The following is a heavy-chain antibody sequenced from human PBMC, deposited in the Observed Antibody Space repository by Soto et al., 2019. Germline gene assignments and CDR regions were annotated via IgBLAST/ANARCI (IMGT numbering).Heavy chain of an antibody. V-gene: IGHV1-18*01. CDR2: ISAYNGNT. CDR3: ARDLNSLAARAFDY. J-gene: IGHJ4*02. D-gene: IGHD6-6*01. CDR1: GGTFSSYA. Sequence: ASVKVSCKASGGTFSSYAISWVRQAPGQGLEWMGWISAYNGNTNYAQKLQGRVTMTTDTSTSTAYMELRSLRSDDTAVYYCARDLNSLAARAFDYWGQGTLVTVSS.